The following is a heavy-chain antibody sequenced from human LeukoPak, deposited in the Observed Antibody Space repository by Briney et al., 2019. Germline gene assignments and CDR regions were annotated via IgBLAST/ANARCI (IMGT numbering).Heavy chain of an antibody. D-gene: IGHD4-23*01. CDR2: INHSGST. CDR1: GGSFSGYY. J-gene: IGHJ3*02. V-gene: IGHV4-34*01. Sequence: SEILSLTCAVYGGSFSGYYWSWIRQPPGKGLEWIGEINHSGSTNYNPSLKSRVTISVDTSKNQFSLKLSSVTAADTAVYYCARTTVVTPSAFDIWGQGTMVTVSS. CDR3: ARTTVVTPSAFDI.